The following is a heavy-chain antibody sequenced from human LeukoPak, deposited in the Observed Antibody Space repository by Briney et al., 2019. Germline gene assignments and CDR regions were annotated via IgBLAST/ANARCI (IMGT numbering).Heavy chain of an antibody. J-gene: IGHJ4*02. CDR3: TRDRRDGYNYVDY. Sequence: SEILSLTCTVSGGSISSGSYYWSWIRQPAGKGLEWIGRIYTSGSTNYNPSLKSRVTISVDTSKNQFSLKLNSVTAADTAVYYCTRDRRDGYNYVDYWGQGTLVTVSS. D-gene: IGHD5-24*01. CDR2: IYTSGST. CDR1: GGSISSGSYY. V-gene: IGHV4-61*02.